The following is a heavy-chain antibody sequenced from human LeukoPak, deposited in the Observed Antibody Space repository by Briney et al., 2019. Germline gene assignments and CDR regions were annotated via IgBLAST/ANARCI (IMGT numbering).Heavy chain of an antibody. J-gene: IGHJ3*02. D-gene: IGHD3-22*01. CDR1: GYTFTSYY. CDR3: AREGLFTMIAGDAFDI. Sequence: ASVKVSCKASGYTFTSYYMHWVRQAPGQGLEWMGIINPSGGSTSYAQKFQGRVTMTRDMSTSTVYMELSSLRSEDTAVYYCAREGLFTMIAGDAFDIWGQGTMVTVSS. V-gene: IGHV1-46*01. CDR2: INPSGGST.